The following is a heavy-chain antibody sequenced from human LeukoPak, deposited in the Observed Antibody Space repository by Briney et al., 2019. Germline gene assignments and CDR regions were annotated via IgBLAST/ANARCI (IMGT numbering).Heavy chain of an antibody. Sequence: SEALSLTCTVSGGSISSSSYYWGWVRQPPGKGLGWIGSIYYSVSTYYNPSLKSRVTISVDTSKNQFSLKLSSVTAADTAVYYCASFYGSGSYQDYWGQGTLVTVSS. D-gene: IGHD3-10*01. CDR3: ASFYGSGSYQDY. CDR2: IYYSVST. CDR1: GGSISSSSYY. V-gene: IGHV4-39*01. J-gene: IGHJ4*02.